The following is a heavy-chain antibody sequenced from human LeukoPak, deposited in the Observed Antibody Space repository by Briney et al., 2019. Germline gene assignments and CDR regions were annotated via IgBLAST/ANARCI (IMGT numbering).Heavy chain of an antibody. J-gene: IGHJ4*02. CDR3: TTLFISPIAADY. V-gene: IGHV1-2*02. CDR1: GYNFTDFY. D-gene: IGHD2-21*01. Sequence: ASVKVSCKTSGYNFTDFYLHWVRQAPGQGPEWLGWVNPTSGVTKYAQKFEGRVVLSRDVSIDTVYMEMRSLRYDDTAVYYCTTLFISPIAADYWGQGTLVIVS. CDR2: VNPTSGVT.